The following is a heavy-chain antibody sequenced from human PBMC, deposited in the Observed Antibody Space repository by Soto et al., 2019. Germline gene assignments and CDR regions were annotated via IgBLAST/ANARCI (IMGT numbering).Heavy chain of an antibody. V-gene: IGHV3-23*01. CDR3: AKELSGIVLVPAACKAFDI. D-gene: IGHD2-2*01. Sequence: GGSLRLSCAASGFTFSSYVMSWVRQAPGKGLEWVSAISGSGGSTYYADSVKGRFTISRDNSKNTLYLQMNSLRAEDTAVYYCAKELSGIVLVPAACKAFDIWGQGTMVTVSS. CDR1: GFTFSSYV. CDR2: ISGSGGST. J-gene: IGHJ3*02.